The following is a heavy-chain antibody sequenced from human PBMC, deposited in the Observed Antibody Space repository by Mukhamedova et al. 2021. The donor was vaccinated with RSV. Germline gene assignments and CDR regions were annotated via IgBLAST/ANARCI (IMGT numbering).Heavy chain of an antibody. V-gene: IGHV3-48*02. CDR1: YS. CDR3: ARDRDHAFDY. D-gene: IGHD1-14*01. Sequence: YSMNWVRQAPGKGLEWVSYIGSRSTSIKYADSEKGRFTISRDNAKNSLYLQMYSLRDEDTAIYYCARDRDHAFDYWGQGTLVT. CDR2: IGSRSTSI. J-gene: IGHJ4*02.